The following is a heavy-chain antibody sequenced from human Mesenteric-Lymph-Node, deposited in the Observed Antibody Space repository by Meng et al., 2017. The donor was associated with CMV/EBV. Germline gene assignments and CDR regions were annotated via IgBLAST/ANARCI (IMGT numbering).Heavy chain of an antibody. Sequence: GYTFTSYDINWVRQASGQGLEWMGWTNPNNGNTGYAQRFQGRVTMTRNTSISTAYMELSSLRSEDTAVYYCARGLGTMVRGRRWLDPWGQGTLVTVSS. CDR2: TNPNNGNT. J-gene: IGHJ5*02. V-gene: IGHV1-8*01. D-gene: IGHD3-10*01. CDR3: ARGLGTMVRGRRWLDP. CDR1: GYTFTSYD.